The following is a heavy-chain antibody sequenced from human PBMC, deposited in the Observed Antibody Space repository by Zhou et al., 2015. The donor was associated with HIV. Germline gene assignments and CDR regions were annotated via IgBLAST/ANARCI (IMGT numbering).Heavy chain of an antibody. CDR1: GGTFSSYA. CDR2: IIPIFGTA. D-gene: IGHD3-22*01. V-gene: IGHV1-69*12. Sequence: QVQLVQSGAEVKKPGSSVKVSCKASGGTFSSYAISWVRQAPGQGLEWMGGIIPIFGTANYAQKFQGRVTITADESTSTAYMELSSLRSEDTAVYYCARVISHYYDSSGSSSYNWFDPWGQGTLVTVSS. J-gene: IGHJ5*02. CDR3: ARVISHYYDSSGSSSYNWFDP.